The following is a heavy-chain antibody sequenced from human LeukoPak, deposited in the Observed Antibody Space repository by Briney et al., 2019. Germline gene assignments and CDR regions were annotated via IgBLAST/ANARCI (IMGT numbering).Heavy chain of an antibody. D-gene: IGHD3-3*01. Sequence: SETLSLTCTVSGYSTSSGYSWGWIRQSPGEGLEWIGSFSHTGSTHYNPSLQSRITISVDTSKKQFSLKLSSVTAADTAVYYCARHRQRITIFGVARYWYFDLWGRGTLVTVSS. CDR1: GYSTSSGYS. J-gene: IGHJ2*01. V-gene: IGHV4-38-2*02. CDR2: FSHTGST. CDR3: ARHRQRITIFGVARYWYFDL.